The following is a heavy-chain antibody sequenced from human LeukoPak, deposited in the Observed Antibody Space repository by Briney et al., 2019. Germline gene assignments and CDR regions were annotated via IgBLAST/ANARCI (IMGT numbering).Heavy chain of an antibody. D-gene: IGHD2-2*01. CDR1: GFTFSSYS. J-gene: IGHJ4*02. CDR3: ANGYHLLPFDY. Sequence: GGSLRLSCAASGFTFSSYSMSWVRQAPGRGLEWVSAISGSGCSTYYADSVKGRFTISRDNAKNTLYLQMNSLRAEATALYYCANGYHLLPFDYSGEGTLVTFSS. CDR2: ISGSGCST. V-gene: IGHV3-23*01.